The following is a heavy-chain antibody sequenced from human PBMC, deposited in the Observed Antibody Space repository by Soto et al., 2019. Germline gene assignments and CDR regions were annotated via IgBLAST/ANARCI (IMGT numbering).Heavy chain of an antibody. Sequence: QVQLVQSGTEVKKPGASVKVSCKASGYTFTTYGFSWVRPAPGQGLEWMGWISAHNGNRNYAQNLQGRVTLTTDTSTNTAYMELWSLRSDDTAVYYCARDLGSSYYFDYWGQGTLVTVSS. CDR3: ARDLGSSYYFDY. V-gene: IGHV1-18*04. CDR2: ISAHNGNR. D-gene: IGHD6-6*01. CDR1: GYTFTTYG. J-gene: IGHJ4*02.